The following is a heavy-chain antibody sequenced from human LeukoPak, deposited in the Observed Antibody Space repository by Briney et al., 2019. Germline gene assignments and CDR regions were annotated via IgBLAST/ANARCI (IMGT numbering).Heavy chain of an antibody. CDR3: ARLTLSAIDWCYDY. CDR2: IKEDGSEK. J-gene: IGHJ4*02. D-gene: IGHD4/OR15-4a*01. CDR1: GFTFSAYW. V-gene: IGHV3-7*01. Sequence: GGSLRLSCAASGFTFSAYWMRWVRQAPGKGLEGVASIKEDGSEKYYVDSVKGRFTISRDNAKNSLYLQMNSLRAEDTAVYYCARLTLSAIDWCYDYWGQGTLVTVSS.